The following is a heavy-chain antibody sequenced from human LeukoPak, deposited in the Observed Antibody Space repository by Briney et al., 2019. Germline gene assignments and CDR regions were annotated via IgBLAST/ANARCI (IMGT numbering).Heavy chain of an antibody. Sequence: ASVKVSCKASGYTFTGYYMHWVRQAPGQGLEWMGWINPNSGGTNYAQKFQGRVTMTRDTSISTAYMELSRLRSDDTAVYYCARVPFHCSGGRCYPGGFFDYWGQGTLVTVSS. J-gene: IGHJ4*02. V-gene: IGHV1-2*02. CDR2: INPNSGGT. D-gene: IGHD2-15*01. CDR1: GYTFTGYY. CDR3: ARVPFHCSGGRCYPGGFFDY.